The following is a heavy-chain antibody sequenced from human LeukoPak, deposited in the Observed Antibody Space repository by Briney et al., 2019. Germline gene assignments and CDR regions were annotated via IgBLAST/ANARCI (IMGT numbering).Heavy chain of an antibody. CDR2: TYYRSKWYN. D-gene: IGHD3-16*02. Sequence: SQTLSLTCAISGDSVSSNSTAWNWIRQSPSRGLEWLGRTYYRSKWYNDYTVSVKSRITFNADTSKNQFSLQLNSVTPEDTAVYYCAIKRLSSDSFDIWGQGTMVTVSS. CDR1: GDSVSSNSTA. V-gene: IGHV6-1*01. J-gene: IGHJ3*02. CDR3: AIKRLSSDSFDI.